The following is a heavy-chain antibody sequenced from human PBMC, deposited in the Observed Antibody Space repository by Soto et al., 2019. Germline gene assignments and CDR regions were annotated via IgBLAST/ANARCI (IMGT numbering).Heavy chain of an antibody. D-gene: IGHD4-17*01. Sequence: GGSLRLSCAASGFSFRSYAMTWVRQAPGQGLEWVSSISGSGVNIYYADSVRGRFTISRDNSKNILFLHMNSLRVEDTAVYYCAKDTTVTTIPPYWGQGTQVTVSS. V-gene: IGHV3-23*01. CDR1: GFSFRSYA. CDR2: ISGSGVNI. CDR3: AKDTTVTTIPPY. J-gene: IGHJ4*02.